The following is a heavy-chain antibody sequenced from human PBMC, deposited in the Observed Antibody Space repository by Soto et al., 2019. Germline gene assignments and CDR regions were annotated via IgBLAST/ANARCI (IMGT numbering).Heavy chain of an antibody. Sequence: SETLSLTCTVSGGSISSSSYYWGWIRQPPGKGLEWIGSIYYSGSTYYNPSLKSRVTISVDASKNQFSLKLSSVTAADTAVYYCARLWSYGSGSYGYYWGQGTLVTVSS. V-gene: IGHV4-39*01. J-gene: IGHJ4*02. D-gene: IGHD3-10*01. CDR3: ARLWSYGSGSYGYY. CDR2: IYYSGST. CDR1: GGSISSSSYY.